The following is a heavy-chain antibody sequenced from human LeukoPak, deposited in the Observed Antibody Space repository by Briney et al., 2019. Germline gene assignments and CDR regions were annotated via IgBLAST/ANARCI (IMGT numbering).Heavy chain of an antibody. Sequence: GGSLRLSCAASGFTFSNYAMHWVRQAPGKGLEWVAVISYDGSNKYYADSVKGRFTISRDNSKNTLYLQMNSLRAEDTAVYYCARVNGVGDYGSGSYSDWFDPWGQGTLVTVSS. D-gene: IGHD3-10*01. J-gene: IGHJ5*02. CDR3: ARVNGVGDYGSGSYSDWFDP. V-gene: IGHV3-30-3*01. CDR2: ISYDGSNK. CDR1: GFTFSNYA.